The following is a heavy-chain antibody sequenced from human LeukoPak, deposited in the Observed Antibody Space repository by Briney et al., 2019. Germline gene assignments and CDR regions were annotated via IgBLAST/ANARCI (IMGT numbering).Heavy chain of an antibody. J-gene: IGHJ3*02. V-gene: IGHV4-34*01. CDR2: INHSGSI. D-gene: IGHD3-22*01. CDR3: ARSRGRRITMIVVVIHDAFDI. CDR1: GGSFSGYY. Sequence: SETLSLTCAVYGGSFSGYYWSWIRQPPGKGLEWIGEINHSGSINYNPSLKSRVTISVDTSKNQFSLKLSSVTAADTAVYYCARSRGRRITMIVVVIHDAFDIWGQGTMVTVSS.